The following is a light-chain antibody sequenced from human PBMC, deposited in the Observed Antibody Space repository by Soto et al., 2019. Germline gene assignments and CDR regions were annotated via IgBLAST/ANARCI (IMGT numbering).Light chain of an antibody. CDR3: QQDNNYPLT. J-gene: IGKJ4*01. CDR1: QGISSY. CDR2: AAS. Sequence: DIQLTQSPSFLSASVGDRVTITCRASQGISSYLAWYQQKPGKAPKLLIYAASTLQSGVPSRFSGSGSGKEFTLTISSLQPEDCATYYCQQDNNYPLTFGGGTKVEIK. V-gene: IGKV1-9*01.